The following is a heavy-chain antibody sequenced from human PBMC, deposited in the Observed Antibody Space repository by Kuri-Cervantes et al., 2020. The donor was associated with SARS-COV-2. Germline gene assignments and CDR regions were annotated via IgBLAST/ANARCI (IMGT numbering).Heavy chain of an antibody. Sequence: SETLSLTCTVSGGSLNSGDYYWTWIRQPPGKGLEWIGYIYYSGSTNYNPSLKSRVTISVDTSKNQFSLKLSSVTAADTAVYYCARDPNANHNNWFDPWGQGTLVTVSS. CDR1: GGSLNSGDYY. CDR2: IYYSGST. D-gene: IGHD4/OR15-4a*01. V-gene: IGHV4-61*08. CDR3: ARDPNANHNNWFDP. J-gene: IGHJ5*02.